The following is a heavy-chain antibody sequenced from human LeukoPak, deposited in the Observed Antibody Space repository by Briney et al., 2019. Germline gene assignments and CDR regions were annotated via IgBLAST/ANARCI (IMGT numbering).Heavy chain of an antibody. V-gene: IGHV4-39*01. CDR3: ARGRQSRLQLLDY. J-gene: IGHJ4*02. D-gene: IGHD5-24*01. CDR2: IYYSGST. CDR1: GGSISSSSYY. Sequence: SETLSLTCTVSGGSISSSSYYWGWIRQPPGKGLEWIGSIYYSGSTYYNPSLKSRVTISVDTSKNQFSLKLSSVTAADTAVYYCARGRQSRLQLLDYWGQGTLVTVSS.